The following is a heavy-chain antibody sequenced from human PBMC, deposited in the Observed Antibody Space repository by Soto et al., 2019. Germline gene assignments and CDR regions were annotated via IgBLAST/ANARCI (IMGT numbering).Heavy chain of an antibody. Sequence: EVQLVESGGGLVKPGGSLRLSCAASGFTFSSYSMNWVRQAPGKGLEWVSSISSSSSYIYYADSVKGRSTISRDNAKNSLYLQMNSLRAEDTAVYYCARESGDGYNYDYWGQGTLVTVSS. D-gene: IGHD5-12*01. J-gene: IGHJ4*02. CDR3: ARESGDGYNYDY. V-gene: IGHV3-21*01. CDR1: GFTFSSYS. CDR2: ISSSSSYI.